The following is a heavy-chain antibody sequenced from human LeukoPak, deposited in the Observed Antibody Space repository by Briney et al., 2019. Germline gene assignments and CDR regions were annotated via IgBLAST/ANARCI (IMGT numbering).Heavy chain of an antibody. J-gene: IGHJ4*02. Sequence: ASLRLSFAASGFPFSSYAMSWVRPAPGKGLEWVSAISGSGGSTYYADSVKGRFTISRDNSKNTLYLQMNGLRAEDTAVYYCAKISAYDILTGDFDYWGQGTLVTVSS. CDR1: GFPFSSYA. V-gene: IGHV3-23*01. CDR2: ISGSGGST. CDR3: AKISAYDILTGDFDY. D-gene: IGHD3-9*01.